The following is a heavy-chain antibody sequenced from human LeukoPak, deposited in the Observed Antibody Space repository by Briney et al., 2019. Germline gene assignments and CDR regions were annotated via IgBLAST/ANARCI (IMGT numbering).Heavy chain of an antibody. J-gene: IGHJ4*02. Sequence: GGSLRLSCAASGFTFDDYGMSWVRQAPGKGLEWASGINWNGGSTGYADSVKGRFTISRDNAKNSLYLQMNGLRAEDTALYYCARDASPTYYYDSSGYYYGNYWGQGTLVTVSS. CDR3: ARDASPTYYYDSSGYYYGNY. CDR1: GFTFDDYG. D-gene: IGHD3-22*01. CDR2: INWNGGST. V-gene: IGHV3-20*04.